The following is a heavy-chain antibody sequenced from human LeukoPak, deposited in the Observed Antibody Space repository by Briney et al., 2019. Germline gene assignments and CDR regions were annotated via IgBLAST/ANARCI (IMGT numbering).Heavy chain of an antibody. D-gene: IGHD6-13*01. CDR1: GGSISSYY. CDR2: IYYSGGT. V-gene: IGHV4-59*01. Sequence: PSETLSLTCTVSGGSISSYYWSWIRQPPGKGLEWIGYIYYSGGTNYNPSLKSRVTISVDTSKNQFSLKLSSVTAADTAVYYCAREGGSSSWYAFDIWGQGTMVTVSS. J-gene: IGHJ3*02. CDR3: AREGGSSSWYAFDI.